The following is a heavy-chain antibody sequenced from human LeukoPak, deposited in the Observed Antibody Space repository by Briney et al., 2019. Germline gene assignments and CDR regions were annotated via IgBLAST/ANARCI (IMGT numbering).Heavy chain of an antibody. Sequence: GGSLRLSCAASGFTFSNYPMNWVRQAPGKGLEWVSAITTDGSGTYNADSVKGRFTISRDNSKNTLYLQMNSLRAEDTAVYYCAKGNTVTPDYWGQGTLVTVSS. CDR3: AKGNTVTPDY. V-gene: IGHV3-23*01. CDR1: GFTFSNYP. CDR2: ITTDGSGT. D-gene: IGHD4-17*01. J-gene: IGHJ4*02.